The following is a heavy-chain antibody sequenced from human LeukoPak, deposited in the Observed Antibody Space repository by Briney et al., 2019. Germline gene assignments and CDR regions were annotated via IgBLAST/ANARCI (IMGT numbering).Heavy chain of an antibody. CDR3: AGRSYDFRIGYYRGAPFHY. CDR1: GFTFSNYW. J-gene: IGHJ4*02. V-gene: IGHV3-7*01. D-gene: IGHD3-3*01. Sequence: GGSLRLSCAASGFTFSNYWMTWVRQAPGKGLEWVANIKQDGSEKYYVDSVKGRFTISRDNAKNSLYLQMNSLRAEDTAVYYCAGRSYDFRIGYYRGAPFHYWGQGTLVTVSS. CDR2: IKQDGSEK.